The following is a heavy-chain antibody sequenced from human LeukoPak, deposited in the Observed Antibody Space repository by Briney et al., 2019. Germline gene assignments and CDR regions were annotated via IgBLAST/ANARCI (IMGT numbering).Heavy chain of an antibody. CDR3: AKYIVVVVAAYFDY. Sequence: GGSLRLSCAASGFTFSSYGMSWVRQAPGKGLEWVSAISGSGGSTYYADSVKGRFTISRDNSKNTLHLQMNSLRAEDTAVYYCAKYIVVVVAAYFDYWGQGTLVTVSS. D-gene: IGHD2-15*01. CDR1: GFTFSSYG. V-gene: IGHV3-23*01. CDR2: ISGSGGST. J-gene: IGHJ4*02.